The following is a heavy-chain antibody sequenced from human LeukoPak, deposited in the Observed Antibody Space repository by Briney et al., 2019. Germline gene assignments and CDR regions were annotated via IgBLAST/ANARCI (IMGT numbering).Heavy chain of an antibody. V-gene: IGHV3-23*01. CDR1: GFTFSSYA. J-gene: IGHJ3*02. Sequence: PGGSLRLSCAASGFTFSSYAMSWVRQAPGKGLEWVSAISGSGGSTYHADSVKGRFTISRDNSKNTLYLQMNSLRAEDTAVYYCAKGTWYYYDSSGYSEAFDIWGQGTMVTVSS. CDR2: ISGSGGST. CDR3: AKGTWYYYDSSGYSEAFDI. D-gene: IGHD3-22*01.